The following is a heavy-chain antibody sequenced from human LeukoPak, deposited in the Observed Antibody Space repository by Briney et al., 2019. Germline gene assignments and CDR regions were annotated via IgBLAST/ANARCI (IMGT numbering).Heavy chain of an antibody. CDR1: GGSVSSGSYY. J-gene: IGHJ4*02. Sequence: SETLSLTCTVSGGSVSSGSYYRSWIRQPPGKGLEWIGYIYYSGSINYNPSLKSRVTISVDTSKNQFSLKLSSVTAADTAVYYCARAGTGVQGVITVWGQGTLVTVSS. D-gene: IGHD3-10*01. V-gene: IGHV4-61*01. CDR2: IYYSGSI. CDR3: ARAGTGVQGVITV.